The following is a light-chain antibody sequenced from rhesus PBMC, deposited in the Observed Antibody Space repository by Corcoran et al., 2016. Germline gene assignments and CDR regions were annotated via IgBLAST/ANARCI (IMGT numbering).Light chain of an antibody. CDR2: DAS. CDR1: QGIRSY. V-gene: IGKV1-38*01. J-gene: IGKJ3*01. CDR3: QQRNSCPFT. Sequence: DIQLTQSPSSLSASVGDRVTITCRASQGIRSYLAWYQQKPGKAPKLLIYDASHLQSGVPSRFSGSGSGTDFTLTISSLQPEDFAVYYCQQRNSCPFTFGPGTKLDI.